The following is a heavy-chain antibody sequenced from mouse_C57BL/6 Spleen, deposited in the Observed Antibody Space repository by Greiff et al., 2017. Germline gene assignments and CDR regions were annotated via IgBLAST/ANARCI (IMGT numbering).Heavy chain of an antibody. Sequence: QVQLQQPGAELARPGSSVTLSCKASGYTFTSYWMHWVKQRPIQGLEWIGNIDPSDSETHYNQKFKDKATLTADKSSSTAYMQLSSRTSEYYAVYDCESNVGWYLDVWGTGTTVTVSS. CDR1: GYTFTSYW. D-gene: IGHD1-2*01. V-gene: IGHV1-52*01. CDR2: IDPSDSET. J-gene: IGHJ1*03. CDR3: ESNVGWYLDV.